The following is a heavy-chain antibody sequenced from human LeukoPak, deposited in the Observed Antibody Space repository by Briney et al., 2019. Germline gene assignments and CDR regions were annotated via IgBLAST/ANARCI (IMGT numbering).Heavy chain of an antibody. CDR3: ARLIQLVDY. D-gene: IGHD5-18*01. J-gene: IGHJ4*02. CDR1: GFTFSRYN. V-gene: IGHV3-48*01. Sequence: GGSLRLSCAASGFTFSRYNMNWVRQASGKGLEWVSYISSSSSTIYYADSVKGRFTISRDNAKNSLYLQMNSLRAEDTAVYYCARLIQLVDYWGQGTLVTVSS. CDR2: ISSSSSTI.